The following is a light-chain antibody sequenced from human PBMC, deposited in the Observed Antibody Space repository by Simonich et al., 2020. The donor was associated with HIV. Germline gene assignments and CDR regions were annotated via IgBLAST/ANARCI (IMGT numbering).Light chain of an antibody. V-gene: IGKV1-5*03. CDR2: KAS. CDR1: QSISSW. Sequence: DIQMTQSPSTLSASVGDRVTITCRASQSISSWLAWYQQKPGKAPKLQIYKASSLESGVPSRFSGSGSGTEFTLTISSLQPDEFATYYCQQYNSYSRTFGQGTKVEIK. J-gene: IGKJ1*01. CDR3: QQYNSYSRT.